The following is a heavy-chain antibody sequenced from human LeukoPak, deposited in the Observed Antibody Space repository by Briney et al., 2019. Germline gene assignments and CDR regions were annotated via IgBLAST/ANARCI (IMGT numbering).Heavy chain of an antibody. CDR1: GYTFTSYG. D-gene: IGHD5-18*01. CDR3: ARDLDSEGYSYGYTDY. V-gene: IGHV1-18*01. CDR2: ISAYNGNT. J-gene: IGHJ4*02. Sequence: ASVKVSCKASGYTFTSYGISWVRQAPGQGLEWMGWISAYNGNTNYAQKLQGRVTMTTDTSTSTAYMELRSLRSDDTAVYYCARDLDSEGYSYGYTDYWGQGTLVTVSS.